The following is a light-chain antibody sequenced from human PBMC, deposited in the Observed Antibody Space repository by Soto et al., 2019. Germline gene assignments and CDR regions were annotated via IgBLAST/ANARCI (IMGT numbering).Light chain of an antibody. J-gene: IGKJ1*01. CDR2: GAS. CDR1: RSVSSGY. V-gene: IGKV3-20*01. CDR3: HQYGSSPWT. Sequence: EVVLTQSPDTLALSPGDRATLSCRASRSVSSGYFAWYQQKPGQAPRLLLFGASTRATGIPDRFSGSGSGTDFSRTISRLEPEDFAVYYCHQYGSSPWTFGQGTKVEVK.